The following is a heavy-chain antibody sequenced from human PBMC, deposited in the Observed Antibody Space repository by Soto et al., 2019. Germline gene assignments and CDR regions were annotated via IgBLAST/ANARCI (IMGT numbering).Heavy chain of an antibody. Sequence: GGSLRLSCAASGFTFSSYGMHWVRQAPGKGLEWVSAISGSGGSTYYADSVKGRFTISRDNSKNTLYLQMNSLRAEDTAVYYCAKRPWGRLRLGELSLGAGDYGMDVWGQGTTVTVSS. CDR3: AKRPWGRLRLGELSLGAGDYGMDV. D-gene: IGHD3-16*02. V-gene: IGHV3-23*01. CDR1: GFTFSSYG. J-gene: IGHJ6*02. CDR2: ISGSGGST.